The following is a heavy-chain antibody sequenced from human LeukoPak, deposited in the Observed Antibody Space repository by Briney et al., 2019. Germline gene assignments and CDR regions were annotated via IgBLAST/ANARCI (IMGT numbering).Heavy chain of an antibody. CDR3: ATLNDSSGYFDAFDI. V-gene: IGHV4-61*02. Sequence: SETPSLTCTVSGGSISSGSYYWSWIRQPAGKGLEWIGRIYTSGSTNYNPSLKSRVTISVDTSKNQFSLKLSSVTAADTAVYYCATLNDSSGYFDAFDIWGQGTMVTVSS. D-gene: IGHD3-22*01. CDR2: IYTSGST. CDR1: GGSISSGSYY. J-gene: IGHJ3*02.